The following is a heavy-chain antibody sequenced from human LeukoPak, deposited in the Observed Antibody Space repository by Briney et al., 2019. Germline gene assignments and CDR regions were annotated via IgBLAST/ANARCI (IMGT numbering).Heavy chain of an antibody. CDR2: ISAYNGNT. CDR1: GYTFTSYG. D-gene: IGHD3-22*01. V-gene: IGHV1-18*01. Sequence: GASVKVSCKASGYTFTSYGISWVRQAPGQALEWMGWISAYNGNTNYAQKLQGRVTMTTDTSTSTAYMELRSLRSDDAAVYYCPRAKLGPYYDSSGLFDYWGQGTLVTVSS. CDR3: PRAKLGPYYDSSGLFDY. J-gene: IGHJ4*02.